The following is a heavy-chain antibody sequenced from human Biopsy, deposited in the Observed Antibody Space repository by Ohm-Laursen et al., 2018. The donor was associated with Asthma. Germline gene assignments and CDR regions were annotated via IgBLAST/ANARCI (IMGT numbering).Heavy chain of an antibody. J-gene: IGHJ4*02. Sequence: SLRLSCAAPGFTFSSYGMHWVRQAPGKGLEWVAVIWYDGSNKYYADSVKRRFTISRDNSKNTLYLQMNSLRAEDTAVYYCARDFYDSSGYLHFDYWGQGTLVTVSS. V-gene: IGHV3-33*01. CDR1: GFTFSSYG. D-gene: IGHD3-22*01. CDR3: ARDFYDSSGYLHFDY. CDR2: IWYDGSNK.